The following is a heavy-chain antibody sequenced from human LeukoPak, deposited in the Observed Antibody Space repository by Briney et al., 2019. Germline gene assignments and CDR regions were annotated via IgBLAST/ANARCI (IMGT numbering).Heavy chain of an antibody. CDR2: IISDGSSA. D-gene: IGHD3-10*01. Sequence: GGSLRLSCAASGFTFDDYGMHWVRQAPGKGLVWVSRIISDGSSATYADSVKGRFTISRDNAKNTMYLQINSLRAEDTAVYYCVRDSYYHPDYWGQGTLVTVSS. CDR3: VRDSYYHPDY. CDR1: GFTFDDYG. V-gene: IGHV3-74*01. J-gene: IGHJ4*02.